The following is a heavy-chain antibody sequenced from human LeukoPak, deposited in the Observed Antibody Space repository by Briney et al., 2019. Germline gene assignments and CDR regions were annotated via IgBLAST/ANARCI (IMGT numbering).Heavy chain of an antibody. CDR2: SSTRSGTK. Sequence: PGGSLRLSCAASGFTVSSLAMHWVRQAPGKGLEWVSSSSTRSGTKYYADSVKGRFTISRDNAKNTLYLQMNSLRAEDTAVYYCARGRYYGMDVWGQGTTVTVSS. CDR1: GFTVSSLA. CDR3: ARGRYYGMDV. J-gene: IGHJ6*02. V-gene: IGHV3-21*01.